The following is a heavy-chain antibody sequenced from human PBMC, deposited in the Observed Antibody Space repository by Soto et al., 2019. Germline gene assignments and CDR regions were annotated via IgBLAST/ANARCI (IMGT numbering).Heavy chain of an antibody. J-gene: IGHJ4*02. CDR3: GRGRSGQIVVFY. Sequence: ASVKISCKASGYTFTGHYIHWVRQAPEQGPEWMGEIGPESGATRYAQKFQGRVTMTRDTSITTVYMELKNLSPDDTAVYYCGRGRSGQIVVFYWGQGAPVTVS. CDR1: GYTFTGHY. D-gene: IGHD1-26*01. CDR2: IGPESGAT. V-gene: IGHV1-2*02.